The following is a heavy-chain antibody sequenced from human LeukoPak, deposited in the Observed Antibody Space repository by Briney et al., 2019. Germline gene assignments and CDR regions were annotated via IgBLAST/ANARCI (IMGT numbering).Heavy chain of an antibody. CDR2: ISANSGSTI. V-gene: IGHV3-11*01. J-gene: IGHJ5*02. Sequence: GGSLRLSCAASGFTFSDYYMGWIRQAPGKGLEWVSYISANSGSTIYYADSVKGRFTISRDNAKNSLYLQMNSLRAEDTAVYYCARGHLSPEQQLVPDNWFDPWGQGTLVTVSS. D-gene: IGHD6-13*01. CDR3: ARGHLSPEQQLVPDNWFDP. CDR1: GFTFSDYY.